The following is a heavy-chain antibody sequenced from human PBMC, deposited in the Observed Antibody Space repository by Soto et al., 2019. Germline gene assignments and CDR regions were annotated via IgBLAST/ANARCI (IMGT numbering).Heavy chain of an antibody. CDR3: ATYDIVVVPAASTQADP. Sequence: GGSLRLSCAASGFTFSSYAMSWVRQAPGKGLEWVSAISGSGGSTYYADSVKGRFTISRDNSKNTLYLQMNSLRAEDTAVYYCATYDIVVVPAASTQADPWGQGTLVTVSS. D-gene: IGHD2-2*01. CDR1: GFTFSSYA. V-gene: IGHV3-23*01. J-gene: IGHJ5*02. CDR2: ISGSGGST.